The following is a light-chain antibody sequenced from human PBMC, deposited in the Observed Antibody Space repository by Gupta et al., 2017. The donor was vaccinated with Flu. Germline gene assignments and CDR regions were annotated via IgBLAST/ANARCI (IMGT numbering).Light chain of an antibody. J-gene: IGLJ3*02. CDR3: LLYYGCAYPWV. CDR2: SIS. V-gene: IGLV7-43*01. Sequence: TRGSSPDSFQQRPGQPARALIYSISNTPSRTPARFSGSLLGGKAALTLSSVQPEDEAEYYCLLYYGCAYPWVFGGGTKLTVL. CDR1: TRGSS.